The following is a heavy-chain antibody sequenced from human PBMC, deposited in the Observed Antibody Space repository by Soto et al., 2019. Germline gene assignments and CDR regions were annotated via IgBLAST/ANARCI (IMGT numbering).Heavy chain of an antibody. CDR2: INYFGST. CDR3: ARYFDWPSAFDI. J-gene: IGHJ3*02. D-gene: IGHD3-9*01. Sequence: PSETLSLTCTVSGGSISGYYWSWIRQPPGKRLDWIGYINYFGSTNYNPSLKSRVTISVDTSREQFSLRLDSVTAADTAVYYCARYFDWPSAFDIWGQGTMVT. CDR1: GGSISGYY. V-gene: IGHV4-59*01.